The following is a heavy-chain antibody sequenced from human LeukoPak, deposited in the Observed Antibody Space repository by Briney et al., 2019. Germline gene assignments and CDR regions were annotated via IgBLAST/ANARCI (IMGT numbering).Heavy chain of an antibody. J-gene: IGHJ5*02. CDR1: GGSISSSSYC. CDR2: IYYSGST. Sequence: PSETLSLTCTVSGGSISSSSYCWGWIRQPPGKGLEWIGYIYYSGSTNYNPSLKSRVTISVDTSKNQFSLKLSSVTAADTAVYYCARCGSSWYQYNWFDPWGQGTLVTVSS. CDR3: ARCGSSWYQYNWFDP. D-gene: IGHD6-13*01. V-gene: IGHV4-61*05.